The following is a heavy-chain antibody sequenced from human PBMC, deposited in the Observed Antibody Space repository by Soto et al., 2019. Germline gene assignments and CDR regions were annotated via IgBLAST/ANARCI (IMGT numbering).Heavy chain of an antibody. D-gene: IGHD3-22*01. V-gene: IGHV3-23*01. CDR3: AKELSSLGWLALGAPFDS. CDR2: VSANGRNT. CDR1: GFTFSSYA. J-gene: IGHJ4*02. Sequence: GGSLRLSCAASGFTFSSYAMNWVRQAPGKGLEWVSSVSANGRNTYYADSVKGRFTVSRDKSKNALFLQLDSLRVEDTAIYYCAKELSSLGWLALGAPFDSWGPGTLVTVSS.